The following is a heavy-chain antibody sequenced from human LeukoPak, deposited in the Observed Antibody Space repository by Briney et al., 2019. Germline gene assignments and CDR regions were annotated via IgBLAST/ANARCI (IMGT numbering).Heavy chain of an antibody. CDR2: INHSGST. CDR3: ARCSSTYYYGMDV. V-gene: IGHV4-34*09. J-gene: IGHJ6*02. Sequence: ASETLSLTCAVYGGSFSGYYWSWIRQPPGKGLEWIGEINHSGSTNYNPSLKSRVTISVDTSKNQFSLKLSSVTAADTAVYYCARCSSTYYYGMDVWGQGTTVTVSS. CDR1: GGSFSGYY. D-gene: IGHD2-2*01.